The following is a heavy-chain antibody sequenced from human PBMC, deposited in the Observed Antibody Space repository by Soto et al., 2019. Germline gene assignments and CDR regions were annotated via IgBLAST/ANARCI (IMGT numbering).Heavy chain of an antibody. D-gene: IGHD2-21*01. CDR2: IFSNDDK. V-gene: IGHV2-26*01. J-gene: IGHJ6*02. Sequence: QVTLKESGPVLVKPTETLTLTCTVSGFSLSNVRMGVSWIRQPPGKALEWLAHIFSNDDKSYNTSLKSRLTISKDTSKRQLVLTMNNMDPVDTATYFFAPVNVMVIENYSSAVDVWGQGTTVTVSS. CDR1: GFSLSNVRMG. CDR3: APVNVMVIENYSSAVDV.